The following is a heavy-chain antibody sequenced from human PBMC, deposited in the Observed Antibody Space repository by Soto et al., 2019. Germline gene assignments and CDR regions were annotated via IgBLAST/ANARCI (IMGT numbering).Heavy chain of an antibody. CDR1: GFTFSSYG. V-gene: IGHV3-30*18. J-gene: IGHJ4*02. CDR2: ISYDGSNK. Sequence: PGGSLRLSCAASGFTFSSYGMHWVCQAPGKGLEWVAVISYDGSNKYYADSVKGRFTISRDNSKNTLYLQMNSLRAEDTAVYYCAKDRSPLNHYYDSSGLPPGDYWGQGTLVTVSS. CDR3: AKDRSPLNHYYDSSGLPPGDY. D-gene: IGHD3-22*01.